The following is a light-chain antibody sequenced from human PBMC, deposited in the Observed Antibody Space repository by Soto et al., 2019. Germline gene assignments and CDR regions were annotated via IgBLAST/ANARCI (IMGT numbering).Light chain of an antibody. V-gene: IGKV2-28*01. CDR2: LGS. CDR3: MQTLQTPI. J-gene: IGKJ4*01. CDR1: QSLLHSNGYNY. Sequence: DIVMTQSPLSLPVTPGEPASISCRSSQSLLHSNGYNYLDWYLQKPGQSPQLLIYLGSNRASGVPDRFSGSGSGTDFTLKINRVEAEDVGVYYCMQTLQTPIFGGVTKVEIK.